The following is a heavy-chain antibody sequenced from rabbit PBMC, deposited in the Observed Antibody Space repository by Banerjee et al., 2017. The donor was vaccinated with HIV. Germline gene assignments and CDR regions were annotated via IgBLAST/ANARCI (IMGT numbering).Heavy chain of an antibody. J-gene: IGHJ4*01. D-gene: IGHD4-1*01. Sequence: QEQLEESGGDLVKPGRSLTLTCTASGFSFSSSYYICWVRQAPGKGLEWIACIYVGSIGSAYYANWAKGRFTISRTSSTTVTLQMTSLTAADTATYFCARDLAGVIGWNFNLWGQGTLVTVS. CDR1: GFSFSSSYY. V-gene: IGHV1S45*01. CDR3: ARDLAGVIGWNFNL. CDR2: IYVGSIGSA.